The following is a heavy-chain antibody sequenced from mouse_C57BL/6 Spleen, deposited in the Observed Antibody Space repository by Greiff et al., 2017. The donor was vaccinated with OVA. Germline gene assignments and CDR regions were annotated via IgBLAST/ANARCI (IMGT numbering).Heavy chain of an antibody. V-gene: IGHV3-6*01. CDR2: ISYDGSN. J-gene: IGHJ4*01. CDR1: GYSITSGYY. Sequence: DVQLQESGPGLVKPSQSLSLTCSVTGYSITSGYYWNWIRQFPGNKLEWMGYISYDGSNNYNPSLKNRISITRDTSKNQFFLKLNSVTTEDTATYYCARDETHAMDYWGQGTSVTVSS. CDR3: ARDETHAMDY.